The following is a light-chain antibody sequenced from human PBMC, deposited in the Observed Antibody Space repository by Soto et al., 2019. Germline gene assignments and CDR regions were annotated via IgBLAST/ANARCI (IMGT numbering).Light chain of an antibody. CDR2: SNN. Sequence: QSVLTQPPSASGTPGQRATISCSGRSSNIGSNYVYWYQQLPGTAPKLLIYSNNQRPSGVPDRFSGSKSGTSASLAISGLRSEAEADYYCAAWDDSLSGHVVFGGGTKLTVL. CDR1: SSNIGSNY. CDR3: AAWDDSLSGHVV. V-gene: IGLV1-47*02. J-gene: IGLJ2*01.